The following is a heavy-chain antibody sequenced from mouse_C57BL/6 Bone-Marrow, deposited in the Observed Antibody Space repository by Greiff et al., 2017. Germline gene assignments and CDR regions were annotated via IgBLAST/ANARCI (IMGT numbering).Heavy chain of an antibody. Sequence: QVHVKQPGAELVKPGASVKLSCKASGYTFTSYWMQWVKQRPGQGLEWIGEIDPSDSYTNYNQKFKGKATLTVDTSSSTAYMQLSSLTSEDSAVYDCARTGPTVVATDYWGQGTTLTVSS. CDR1: GYTFTSYW. CDR3: ARTGPTVVATDY. CDR2: IDPSDSYT. D-gene: IGHD1-1*01. V-gene: IGHV1-50*01. J-gene: IGHJ2*01.